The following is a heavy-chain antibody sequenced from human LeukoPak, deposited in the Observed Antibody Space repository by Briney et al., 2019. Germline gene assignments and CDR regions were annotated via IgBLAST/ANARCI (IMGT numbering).Heavy chain of an antibody. D-gene: IGHD1-26*01. CDR3: ARPIVGAAHWIDY. Sequence: PSETLSLTCTVSGGSISSSSYYSGWIRQPPGKGLEWIGSIYYSGSTYYNPSLKSRVTISVDTSKNQFSLKLSSVTAADTAVYYCARPIVGAAHWIDYWGQGTLVSVSS. CDR1: GGSISSSSYY. V-gene: IGHV4-39*01. J-gene: IGHJ4*02. CDR2: IYYSGST.